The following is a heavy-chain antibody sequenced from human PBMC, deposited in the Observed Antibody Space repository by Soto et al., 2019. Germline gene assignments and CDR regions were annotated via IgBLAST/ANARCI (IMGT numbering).Heavy chain of an antibody. CDR2: INPNSGGT. CDR1: AYTFTGYY. Sequence: GASVKVSCKASAYTFTGYYMHWVRQAPGQRLEWMGWINPNSGGTNYAQKFQGWVTTTRDTSISTAYMELSRLRSDDTAVHYCAREEVDTAMTHYGMDVWGQGTTVTVSS. D-gene: IGHD5-18*01. J-gene: IGHJ6*02. CDR3: AREEVDTAMTHYGMDV. V-gene: IGHV1-2*04.